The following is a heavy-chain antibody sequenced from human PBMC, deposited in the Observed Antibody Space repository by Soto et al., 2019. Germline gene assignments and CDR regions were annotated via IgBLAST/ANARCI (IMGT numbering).Heavy chain of an antibody. D-gene: IGHD2-15*01. J-gene: IGHJ3*02. Sequence: QVQLVQSGAEVKKPGASVKVSCKASGYTFTSYDINWVRQATGQGLEWMGWMNPNSGNTGYAQKCQGRVTMTRNTSISTAYMELGSLRSEDTAVYYCARACSGGSCYSDDAFDIWGQGTMVTVSS. V-gene: IGHV1-8*01. CDR1: GYTFTSYD. CDR2: MNPNSGNT. CDR3: ARACSGGSCYSDDAFDI.